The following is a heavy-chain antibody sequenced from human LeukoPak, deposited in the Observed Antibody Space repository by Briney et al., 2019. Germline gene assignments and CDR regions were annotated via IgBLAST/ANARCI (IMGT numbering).Heavy chain of an antibody. Sequence: GRSLRLSCAASGFTFSSYAMHWVRQAPGKGLEWVAVISYDGSNKYYADSVKGRFTISRDNAKNSLYLQMNSLRAEDTAVYYCAREDTAMGYYYYYGMDVWGKGTTVTVSS. D-gene: IGHD5-18*01. CDR2: ISYDGSNK. V-gene: IGHV3-30-3*01. CDR1: GFTFSSYA. CDR3: AREDTAMGYYYYYGMDV. J-gene: IGHJ6*04.